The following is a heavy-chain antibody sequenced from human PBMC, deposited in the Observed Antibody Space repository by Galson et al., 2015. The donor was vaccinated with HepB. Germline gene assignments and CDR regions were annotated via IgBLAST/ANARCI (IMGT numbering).Heavy chain of an antibody. D-gene: IGHD3-22*01. CDR1: GYTFTSYA. Sequence: SVKVSCKASGYTFTSYAMHWVRQAPGQRLEWMGWINAGNGNTKYSQKFQGRVTITRDTSASTAYMELSSLRSEDTAVYYCARDRSYSSGYWVDAFDIWGQGTMVTVSS. CDR2: INAGNGNT. CDR3: ARDRSYSSGYWVDAFDI. J-gene: IGHJ3*02. V-gene: IGHV1-3*01.